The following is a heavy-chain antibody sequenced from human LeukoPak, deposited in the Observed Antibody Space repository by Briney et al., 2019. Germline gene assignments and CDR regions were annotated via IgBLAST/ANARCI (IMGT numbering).Heavy chain of an antibody. D-gene: IGHD3-22*01. CDR2: IYHSGST. J-gene: IGHJ2*01. Sequence: PSETLSLTCAVSGGSISSSDWWSWVRQPPGKGLEWIGEIYHSGSTNYTPSPKSRVTISVDKSKNQFSLKLSSVTAADTAVYYCARREFYDSTGYFDLWGRGTLVTVSS. CDR1: GGSISSSDW. CDR3: ARREFYDSTGYFDL. V-gene: IGHV4-4*02.